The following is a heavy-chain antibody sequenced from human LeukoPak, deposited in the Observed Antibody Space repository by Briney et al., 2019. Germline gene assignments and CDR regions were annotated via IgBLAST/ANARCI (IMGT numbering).Heavy chain of an antibody. J-gene: IGHJ3*02. Sequence: SQTLSLTCTASGGSISSGGYYWSWIRQHPGKGLEWIGYIYYSGSTYYNPSLKSRVTISVDTSKNQFSLKLSSVTAADTAVYYCARGGEYDSSGYPFNAFDIWGQGTMVTVSS. CDR2: IYYSGST. D-gene: IGHD3-22*01. CDR1: GGSISSGGYY. CDR3: ARGGEYDSSGYPFNAFDI. V-gene: IGHV4-31*03.